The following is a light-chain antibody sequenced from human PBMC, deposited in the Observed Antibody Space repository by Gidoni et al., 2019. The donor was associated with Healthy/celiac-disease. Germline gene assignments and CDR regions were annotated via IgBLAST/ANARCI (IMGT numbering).Light chain of an antibody. Sequence: IVLTQSPATLSLSQGERAPLSCRASQSVSTYLAWYQQNPGKAPRLLIYDASNMATGIPARFSGSGSGTDFTLTISSLEPEDFAVYYCQQRSNWPPALTFGGGTKVEIK. CDR2: DAS. J-gene: IGKJ4*01. V-gene: IGKV3-11*01. CDR1: QSVSTY. CDR3: QQRSNWPPALT.